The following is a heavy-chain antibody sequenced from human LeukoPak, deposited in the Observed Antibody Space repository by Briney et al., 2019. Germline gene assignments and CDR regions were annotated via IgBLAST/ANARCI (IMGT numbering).Heavy chain of an antibody. CDR3: ARDQNWSSGWHSGFDP. CDR2: IYYSGST. D-gene: IGHD6-19*01. J-gene: IGHJ5*02. Sequence: TTSETLSLTCTVSGDSISSDYWSWIRQPPGKGLEWIGSIYYSGSTYYNPSLKSRVTISVDTSKNQFSLKLSSVTAADTAVYYCARDQNWSSGWHSGFDPWGQGTLVTVSS. V-gene: IGHV4-39*07. CDR1: GDSISSDY.